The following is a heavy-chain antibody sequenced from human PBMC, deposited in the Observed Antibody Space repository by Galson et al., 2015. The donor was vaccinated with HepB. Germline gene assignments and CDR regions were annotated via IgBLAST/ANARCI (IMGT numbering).Heavy chain of an antibody. D-gene: IGHD3-10*01. J-gene: IGHJ4*02. Sequence: SLRLSCAASGFTFSSYSMNWVRQAPGKGLEWVSYISSSSSTIYYADSVKGRFTISRDNAKNSLYLQMNSLRAEDTAVYYCARDQRGGFGELSPVDYWGQGTLVTVSS. CDR1: GFTFSSYS. CDR2: ISSSSSTI. CDR3: ARDQRGGFGELSPVDY. V-gene: IGHV3-48*01.